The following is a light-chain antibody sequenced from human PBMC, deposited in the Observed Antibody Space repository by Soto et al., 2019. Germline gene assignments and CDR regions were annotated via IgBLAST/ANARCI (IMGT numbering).Light chain of an antibody. CDR3: SSYTSSTSYV. CDR1: SSDVGGYDY. J-gene: IGLJ1*01. Sequence: QSALNQPASVSGSPGQSITISCTGTSSDVGGYDYVSWYQQHPGKAPKLMIYDVTNRPSGVSNRFSGSKSGNTASLTISGLQAEDEASYYCSSYTSSTSYVFGTGTKVTVL. CDR2: DVT. V-gene: IGLV2-14*01.